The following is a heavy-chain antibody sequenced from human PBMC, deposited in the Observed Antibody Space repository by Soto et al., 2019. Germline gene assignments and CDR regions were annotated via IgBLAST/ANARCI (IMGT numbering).Heavy chain of an antibody. CDR2: IYYDGNT. D-gene: IGHD6-6*01. CDR3: ARSSIAPRLFMYPFDY. Sequence: SETLSLTCTVSGGSITSSSHYWGWIRQAPGKGLECIGNIYYDGNTYYNPSLKSRVTISLDTSKNQFSLRLNSVTAADTAVYYCARSSIAPRLFMYPFDYWGQGTLVTVSS. J-gene: IGHJ4*02. V-gene: IGHV4-39*01. CDR1: GGSITSSSHY.